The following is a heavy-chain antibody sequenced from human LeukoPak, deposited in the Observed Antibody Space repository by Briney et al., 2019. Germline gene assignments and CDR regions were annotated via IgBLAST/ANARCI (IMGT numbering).Heavy chain of an antibody. CDR1: GSIFTTHW. Sequence: GASLQISCEGSGSIFTTHWIGCARHLPGEGLEWMGLIFPGDSETIYSPSLQGQVTISADKSINTAYLRWSSLKASDTAMYYCATSESQTWFDYWGQGTLVTVSS. V-gene: IGHV5-51*01. CDR3: ATSESQTWFDY. J-gene: IGHJ4*02. CDR2: IFPGDSET.